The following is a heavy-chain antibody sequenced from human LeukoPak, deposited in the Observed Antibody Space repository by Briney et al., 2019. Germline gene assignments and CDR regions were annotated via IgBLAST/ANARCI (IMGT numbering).Heavy chain of an antibody. CDR3: ATALPYYYGSGSSGDY. CDR1: GGTFSSYA. D-gene: IGHD3-10*01. J-gene: IGHJ4*02. CDR2: IIPILGIA. Sequence: SVKVSCKASGGTFSSYAISWVRQAPGQGLEWMGRIIPILGIANYAQKFQSRVTITADKSTSTAYMELSSLRSEDTAVYYCATALPYYYGSGSSGDYWGQGTLVTVSS. V-gene: IGHV1-69*04.